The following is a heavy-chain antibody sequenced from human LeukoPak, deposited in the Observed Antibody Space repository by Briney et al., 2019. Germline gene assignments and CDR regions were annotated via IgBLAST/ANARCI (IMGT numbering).Heavy chain of an antibody. V-gene: IGHV3-30*04. D-gene: IGHD3-10*01. Sequence: GGSLRLSCAASGFTFSSYAMHWVRQAPGKGLEWVAVISYDGSNKYYADSVKGRFTISRDNSKNTLYLQMNSLRAEDTAVYYCARGIGDYYYYGMDAWGKGTTVTVSS. CDR1: GFTFSSYA. CDR2: ISYDGSNK. J-gene: IGHJ6*04. CDR3: ARGIGDYYYYGMDA.